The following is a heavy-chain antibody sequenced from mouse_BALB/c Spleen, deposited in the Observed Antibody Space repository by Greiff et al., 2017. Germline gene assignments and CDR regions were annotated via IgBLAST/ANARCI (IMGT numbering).Heavy chain of an antibody. V-gene: IGHV5-6-5*01. CDR1: GFTFSSYA. CDR3: AREGYDYYFDY. J-gene: IGHJ2*01. D-gene: IGHD2-4*01. CDR2: ISSGGST. Sequence: EVKLVESGGGLVKPGGSLKLSCAASGFTFSSYAMSWVRQTPEKRLEWVASISSGGSTYYPDSVKGRFTISRDNARNILYLQMSSLRSEDTAMYYCAREGYDYYFDYWGQGTTLTVSS.